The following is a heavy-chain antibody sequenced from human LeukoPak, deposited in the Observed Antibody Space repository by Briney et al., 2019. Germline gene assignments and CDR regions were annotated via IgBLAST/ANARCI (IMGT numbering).Heavy chain of an antibody. V-gene: IGHV1-18*04. CDR1: GYTFTSYG. D-gene: IGHD5-12*01. J-gene: IGHJ6*01. CDR3: ARDGNSGYDYYYYYGMDV. Sequence: ASVKVSFKASGYTFTSYGISWVRQAPGQGLEWMGWISAYNGNTNYAQKLQGRVTMTTDTSTSTAYMELRSLRSDDTAVYYCARDGNSGYDYYYYYGMDVWGKGTTVTASS. CDR2: ISAYNGNT.